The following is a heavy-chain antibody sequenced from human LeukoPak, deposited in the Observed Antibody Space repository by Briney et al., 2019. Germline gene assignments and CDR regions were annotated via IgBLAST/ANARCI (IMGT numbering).Heavy chain of an antibody. J-gene: IGHJ4*02. CDR1: EFTFSSYS. CDR2: ISGSSSSI. V-gene: IGHV3-48*01. Sequence: GGSLRLSCAASEFTFSSYSMNWVRQAPGKGLEWISYISGSSSSIYYADSVKGRFTISRDNAKNSLYLQINSLGAEDTAVYYCAKGKRYPDYWGQGTLVTVSS. CDR3: AKGKRYPDY. D-gene: IGHD1-1*01.